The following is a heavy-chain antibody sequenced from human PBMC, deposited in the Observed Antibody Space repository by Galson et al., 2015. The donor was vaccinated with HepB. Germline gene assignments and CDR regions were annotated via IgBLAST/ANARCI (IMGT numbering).Heavy chain of an antibody. CDR2: IFPADANT. CDR3: ASDYYDSSGGENYSDH. V-gene: IGHV5-51*03. CDR1: GYRFTDYW. J-gene: IGHJ4*02. Sequence: QSGAEVKKPGECLKISCKASGYRFTDYWIGWGRQMPGKGLEWMGIIFPADANTKYSPSFQGQVTISVDKSISTAYLHWSSLKASDTAMYYCASDYYDSSGGENYSDHWGQGTLVTVSS. D-gene: IGHD3-22*01.